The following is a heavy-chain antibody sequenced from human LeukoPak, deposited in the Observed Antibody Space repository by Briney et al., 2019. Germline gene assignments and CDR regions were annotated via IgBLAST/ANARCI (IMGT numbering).Heavy chain of an antibody. Sequence: GGSLRLSCAASGFTVSSNYMSWVRQAPGKGLEWVSVIYSGGSTYYADSVKGRFTISRDNSKNTLYLQMNSLRAEDTAVYYCARGEYYYDSSGYYSYYFDYWGQGTLVTVPS. D-gene: IGHD3-22*01. J-gene: IGHJ4*02. CDR2: IYSGGST. CDR1: GFTVSSNY. CDR3: ARGEYYYDSSGYYSYYFDY. V-gene: IGHV3-53*01.